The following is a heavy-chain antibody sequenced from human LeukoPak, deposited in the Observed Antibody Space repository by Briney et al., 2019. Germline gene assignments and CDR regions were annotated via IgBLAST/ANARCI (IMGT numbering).Heavy chain of an antibody. D-gene: IGHD6-13*01. CDR2: VSGSGGST. CDR3: AKDHWAYSSSSYYFDY. J-gene: IGHJ4*02. Sequence: PGGSLRLSCAASGFTFSSYAMSWVRQAPGKGLEWVSAVSGSGGSTYYADSVKGRFTISRDNSKNTLYLQMNSLRAEDTAVYYCAKDHWAYSSSSYYFDYWGQGTLVTVSS. CDR1: GFTFSSYA. V-gene: IGHV3-23*01.